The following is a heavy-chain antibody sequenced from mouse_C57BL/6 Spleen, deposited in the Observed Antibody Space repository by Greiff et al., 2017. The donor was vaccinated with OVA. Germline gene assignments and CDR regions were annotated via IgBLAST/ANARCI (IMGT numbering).Heavy chain of an antibody. CDR2: INPNYGTT. D-gene: IGHD2-1*01. J-gene: IGHJ4*01. V-gene: IGHV1-39*01. CDR3: ARKDGNPYYAMDY. Sequence: VQLKESGPELVKPGASVKISCKASGYSFTDYNMNWVKQSNGKSLEWIGVINPNYGTTSYNQKFKGKATLTVDQSSSTAYMQLNSLTSEDSAVYYGARKDGNPYYAMDYWGQGTSVTVSS. CDR1: GYSFTDYN.